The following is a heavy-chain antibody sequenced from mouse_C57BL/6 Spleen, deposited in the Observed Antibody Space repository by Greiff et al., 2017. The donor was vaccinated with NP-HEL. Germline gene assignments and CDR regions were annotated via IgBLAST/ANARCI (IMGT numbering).Heavy chain of an antibody. Sequence: VQLQQSGAELVKPGASVKMSCKASGYTFTSYWITWVKQRPGQGLEWIGVIYPGSGSTNYNEKFKSKATLTVDKSSSTAYMQLSSLTSEDSAVYYCKVATLDCDFDVWGTGTTVTVSS. D-gene: IGHD1-1*01. J-gene: IGHJ1*03. CDR3: KVATLDCDFDV. V-gene: IGHV1-55*01. CDR1: GYTFTSYW. CDR2: IYPGSGST.